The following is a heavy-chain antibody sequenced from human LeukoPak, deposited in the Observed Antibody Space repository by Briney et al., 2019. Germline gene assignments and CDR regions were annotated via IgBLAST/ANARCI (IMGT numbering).Heavy chain of an antibody. CDR2: INSDGSST. V-gene: IGHV3-74*01. CDR1: GFTFSNYW. Sequence: GGSLRLSCAASGFTFSNYWMHWVRQAPGKGLVWVSRINSDGSSTTYADSVKGRFTISRDNAKNTLYLQMNSLRAEDTAVYYCARVDTAMVPFDYWGQGTQVTVSS. J-gene: IGHJ4*02. CDR3: ARVDTAMVPFDY. D-gene: IGHD5-18*01.